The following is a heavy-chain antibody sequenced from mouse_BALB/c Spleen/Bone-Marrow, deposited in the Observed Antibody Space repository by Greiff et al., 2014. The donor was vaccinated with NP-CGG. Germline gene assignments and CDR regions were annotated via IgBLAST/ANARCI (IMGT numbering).Heavy chain of an antibody. J-gene: IGHJ1*01. D-gene: IGHD2-3*01. CDR2: IWAGGST. V-gene: IGHV2-9*02. Sequence: QVQLKESGPGLVAPSQSLSITCTVSGFSLTSYGVHWVRQPPRKGLEWLGVIWAGGSTNYNSALMSRLSISKDNSKSQVFLKINSLQTDDTAMYYCARVYLWYFDVWGAGTTVTVSS. CDR1: GFSLTSYG. CDR3: ARVYLWYFDV.